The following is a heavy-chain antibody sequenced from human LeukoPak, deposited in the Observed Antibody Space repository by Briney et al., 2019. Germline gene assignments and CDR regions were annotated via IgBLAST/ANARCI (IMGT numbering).Heavy chain of an antibody. Sequence: PGGSLRLSCAASGFTFSTYGMHWVRQAPGKGLEWVAVISYEGSGKYYADSVKGRFTISRDNSKNTLYLQMNSLRAEDTAVYYCARGYLIVVPLDYWGQGTLVTVSS. J-gene: IGHJ4*02. V-gene: IGHV3-30*03. CDR1: GFTFSTYG. CDR3: ARGYLIVVPLDY. CDR2: ISYEGSGK. D-gene: IGHD3-22*01.